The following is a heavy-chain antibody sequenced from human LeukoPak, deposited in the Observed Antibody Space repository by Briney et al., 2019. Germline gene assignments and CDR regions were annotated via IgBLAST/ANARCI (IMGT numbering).Heavy chain of an antibody. CDR2: IYRDGSS. V-gene: IGHV3-66*01. Sequence: GGSLRLSCVASGLSVSNNYMSWVRQAPGKGLEWVAVIYRDGSSYYAESVKGRFTISRDNSKNTLYIEMNSMRAEDTAVYYCARSFYASLIGYYQYFDYWGQGTLVTVSS. CDR3: ARSFYASLIGYYQYFDY. CDR1: GLSVSNNY. J-gene: IGHJ4*02. D-gene: IGHD3-9*01.